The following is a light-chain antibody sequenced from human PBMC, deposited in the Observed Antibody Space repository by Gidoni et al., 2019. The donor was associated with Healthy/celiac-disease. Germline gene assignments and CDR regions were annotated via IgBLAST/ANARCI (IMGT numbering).Light chain of an antibody. Sequence: IVLTQTPGTLSLSPGERATRSCRASQSVSSSYLAWYQQKPGQAPRLLIYGASSRATGIPDRFSGSGSGTDFTLTISRLEPEDFAVYYCQQYGSSPRTFGQXTKVEIK. CDR2: GAS. J-gene: IGKJ1*01. CDR3: QQYGSSPRT. CDR1: QSVSSSY. V-gene: IGKV3-20*01.